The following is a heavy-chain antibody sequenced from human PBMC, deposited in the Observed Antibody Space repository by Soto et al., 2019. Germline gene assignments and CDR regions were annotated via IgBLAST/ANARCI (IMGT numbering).Heavy chain of an antibody. J-gene: IGHJ4*02. CDR2: IDHSGST. D-gene: IGHD3-3*01. Sequence: QVQLQESGPGLVKPSGTLSLTCAVSGGSISSSNWWSWVRQPPGKGLEWIGEIDHSGSTNYNPSLKSRVTISVDKSKNQSSLKLSSVPAADTDVYYCARVTVYDFWSGYSTLRTDNFDYWGQGTLVTVSS. V-gene: IGHV4-4*02. CDR1: GGSISSSNW. CDR3: ARVTVYDFWSGYSTLRTDNFDY.